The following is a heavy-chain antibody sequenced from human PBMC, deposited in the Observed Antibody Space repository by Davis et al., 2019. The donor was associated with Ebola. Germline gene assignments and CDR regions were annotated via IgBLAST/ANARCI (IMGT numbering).Heavy chain of an antibody. CDR1: GGSISSSNW. J-gene: IGHJ5*02. CDR2: INHSGST. V-gene: IGHV4-4*02. CDR3: ARGLLRFLERARWFDP. D-gene: IGHD3-3*01. Sequence: PSETLSLTCAVSGGSISSSNWWSWVRQPPGKGLEWIGEINHSGSTNYNPSLKSRVTISVDTSKNQFSLKLSSVTAADTAVYYCARGLLRFLERARWFDPWGQGTLVTVSS.